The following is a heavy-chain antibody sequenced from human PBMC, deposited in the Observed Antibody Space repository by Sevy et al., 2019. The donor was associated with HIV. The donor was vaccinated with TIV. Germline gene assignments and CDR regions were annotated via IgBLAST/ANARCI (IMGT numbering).Heavy chain of an antibody. Sequence: GGSLRLSCAASGFDFSIYSMSWVRQAPGKGLEWVSTLSFGCGKINYAASVKGRFTVSRDNSKRPVYLQMNNMTVEDTAVYYCAREGCTKPHDYWGQGTLVTVSS. V-gene: IGHV3-23*01. CDR1: GFDFSIYS. CDR2: LSFGCGKI. D-gene: IGHD2-8*01. CDR3: AREGCTKPHDY. J-gene: IGHJ4*02.